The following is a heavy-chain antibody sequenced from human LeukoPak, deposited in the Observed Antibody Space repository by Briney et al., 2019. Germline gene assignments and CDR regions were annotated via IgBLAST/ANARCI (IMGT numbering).Heavy chain of an antibody. CDR2: IKKDGSEK. J-gene: IGHJ4*02. CDR1: GFIFSNYW. V-gene: IGHV3-7*01. Sequence: GGSLRLSCAASGFIFSNYWMNWVRQTPGKGLEWVANIKKDGSEKYYVDSVRGRFTISRDNAKNSLYLQMNSLRAEDTAVYYCAADGYSSPFDYWGQGTLVTVSS. CDR3: AADGYSSPFDY. D-gene: IGHD5-24*01.